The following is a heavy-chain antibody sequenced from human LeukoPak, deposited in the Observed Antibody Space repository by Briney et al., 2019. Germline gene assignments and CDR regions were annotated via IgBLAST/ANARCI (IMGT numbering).Heavy chain of an antibody. V-gene: IGHV3-7*01. CDR3: TRQPTTLDGSKFMSTDH. J-gene: IGHJ4*02. CDR1: GFTFNSYW. CDR2: VKEDGSEQ. D-gene: IGHD5/OR15-5a*01. Sequence: GGSLRLSCAASGFTFNSYWMSWVRQAPGKGLEWVASVKEDGSEQYYVDSVRGRFIISRDNAKNSLYLQMSSLRAEDTAVYYCTRQPTTLDGSKFMSTDHWGQGTLVTVSS.